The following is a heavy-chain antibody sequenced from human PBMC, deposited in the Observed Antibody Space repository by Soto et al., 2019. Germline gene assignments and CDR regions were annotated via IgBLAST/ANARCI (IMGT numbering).Heavy chain of an antibody. CDR3: AREIPPEDILTGYSPSFDY. CDR1: GYTFTSYA. J-gene: IGHJ4*02. CDR2: INAGNGNT. Sequence: QLQLVQSGAEVKKPGASVKVSCKASGYTFTSYAMHWVRQAPGQRLEWMGWINAGNGNTKYSQKFHGRVPITRDTSASTAYMELSSLRSDDTAVYYCAREIPPEDILTGYSPSFDYWGQGTLVTVSS. V-gene: IGHV1-3*01. D-gene: IGHD3-9*01.